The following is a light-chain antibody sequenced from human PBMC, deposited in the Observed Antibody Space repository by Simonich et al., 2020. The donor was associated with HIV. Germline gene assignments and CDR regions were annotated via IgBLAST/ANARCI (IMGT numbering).Light chain of an antibody. CDR1: SGSIASNY. V-gene: IGLV6-57*03. J-gene: IGLJ3*02. CDR3: QSYDSSNQGV. CDR2: EDN. Sequence: FMLTQPHSVSESPGKTVTIFCTRSSGSIASNYVQLYQQRPGSAPTTVIYEDNQRPSWVPDRFSGSIDSSSNSASLIISGLKTEDEADYYCQSYDSSNQGVFGGGTKLTVL.